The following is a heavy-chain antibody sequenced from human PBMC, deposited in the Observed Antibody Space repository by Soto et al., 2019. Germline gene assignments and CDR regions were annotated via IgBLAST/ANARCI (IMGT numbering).Heavy chain of an antibody. D-gene: IGHD2-8*01. CDR2: IIPILDIA. J-gene: IGHJ4*02. Sequence: QVQLVQSGAEVKKPGSSVKVSCKASGGTFSTHTIYWVRQAPGQGLEWMGRIIPILDIANSAQKFQGRVTITADTFTSTAYMVLSSLRSEDTAIYYCVRGILYEGWYWGQGTLVTVSS. CDR1: GGTFSTHT. V-gene: IGHV1-69*02. CDR3: VRGILYEGWY.